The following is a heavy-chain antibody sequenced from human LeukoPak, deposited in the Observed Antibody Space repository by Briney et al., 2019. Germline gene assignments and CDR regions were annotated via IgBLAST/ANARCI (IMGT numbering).Heavy chain of an antibody. V-gene: IGHV3-48*01. CDR2: ISKTSNTR. Sequence: TGGSLRLSCAASGFTFSSHGMNWVRQTPGKGLEWVSYISKTSNTRDYADSVKGRFTISRDNDKNSLSLQMNSLRAEDTAVYYCAKLVAVAGRNYWGQGTLVTVSS. J-gene: IGHJ4*02. D-gene: IGHD6-19*01. CDR3: AKLVAVAGRNY. CDR1: GFTFSSHG.